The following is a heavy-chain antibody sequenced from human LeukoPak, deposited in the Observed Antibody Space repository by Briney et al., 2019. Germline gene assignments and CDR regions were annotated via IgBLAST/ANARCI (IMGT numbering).Heavy chain of an antibody. CDR1: GYSFTSYW. J-gene: IGHJ3*02. CDR3: ASSGGGIAAAEAWAFDI. Sequence: EESLKISCKGSGYSFTSYWIGWVRQMPGKGLEWMGIIYPGDSDTRYSPSFQGQVTISADKSISTAYLQWSSLKASDTAMYYCASSGGGIAAAEAWAFDIWGQGTMVTVSS. CDR2: IYPGDSDT. V-gene: IGHV5-51*01. D-gene: IGHD6-13*01.